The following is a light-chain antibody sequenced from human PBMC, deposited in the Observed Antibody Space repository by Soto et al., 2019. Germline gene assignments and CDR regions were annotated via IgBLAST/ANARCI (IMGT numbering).Light chain of an antibody. CDR3: AVWDDSLNGHV. Sequence: QPVLTQPPSASGTPGQTVTISRSGSSSNIGTSSVHWYKHLPGTAPKPLIYTNDQRPSGVPDRFSGSKSGTSASLAISGLQSEDEADYYCAVWDDSLNGHVFGAGTKVTVL. J-gene: IGLJ1*01. CDR1: SSNIGTSS. V-gene: IGLV1-44*01. CDR2: TND.